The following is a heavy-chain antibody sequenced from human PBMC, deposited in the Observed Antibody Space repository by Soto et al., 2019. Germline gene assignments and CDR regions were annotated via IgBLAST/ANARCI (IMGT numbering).Heavy chain of an antibody. CDR2: IHYTGST. CDR1: GGSISTYY. J-gene: IGHJ4*02. Sequence: SETLSLTCTVSGGSISTYYWSWIRQPPGRGLEWIGYIHYTGSTNFNPSLKSRVTISVDTSKNLFSLKLTSVTAADTAVYYCARYNYGFDYWGQGTLVTVSS. D-gene: IGHD5-18*01. V-gene: IGHV4-59*01. CDR3: ARYNYGFDY.